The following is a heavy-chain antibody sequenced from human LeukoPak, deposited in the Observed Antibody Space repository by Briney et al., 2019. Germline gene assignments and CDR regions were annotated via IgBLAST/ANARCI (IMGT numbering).Heavy chain of an antibody. D-gene: IGHD3-22*01. Sequence: ASVKVSCKASGYTFTSYGFSWVRQAPGQGLEWMGWISTYNGNTNYAQKLQGRVTMTTDTSTSTAYMELRSLKSDDTAVYYCASLKNYYDSSGYLVTDAFDIWGQGTMVTVSS. V-gene: IGHV1-18*01. J-gene: IGHJ3*02. CDR2: ISTYNGNT. CDR3: ASLKNYYDSSGYLVTDAFDI. CDR1: GYTFTSYG.